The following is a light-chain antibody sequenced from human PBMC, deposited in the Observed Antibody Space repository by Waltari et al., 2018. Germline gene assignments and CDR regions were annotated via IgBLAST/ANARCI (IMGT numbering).Light chain of an antibody. CDR1: QNVSSRY. CDR3: QQYAGSPYT. CDR2: GTS. Sequence: DIVLTQSPGTLSLSLGERATLTCRASQNVSSRYLAWFQQKPGQAPRLLIYGTSSRATGIPDRFSGSGSGTDFTLTISRLEPEDFAVYYCQQYAGSPYTFGQGTKLEIK. J-gene: IGKJ2*01. V-gene: IGKV3-20*01.